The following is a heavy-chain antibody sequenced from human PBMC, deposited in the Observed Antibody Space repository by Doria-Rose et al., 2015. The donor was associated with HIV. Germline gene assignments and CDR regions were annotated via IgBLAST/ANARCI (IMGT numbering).Heavy chain of an antibody. J-gene: IGHJ4*02. CDR3: ARIKSSRWYHKYYFDF. CDR2: IFSDDER. Sequence: SGPVLVKPTETLTLTCTVSGVSLSSPGMGVSWIRQPPGKALEWLANIFSDDERSYNTSLKSRLTISRRTYKSQVVLTMTDMDPVDTATYYCARIKSSRWYHKYYFDFWGQGTLVIVSA. CDR1: GVSLSSPGMG. D-gene: IGHD6-13*01. V-gene: IGHV2-26*01.